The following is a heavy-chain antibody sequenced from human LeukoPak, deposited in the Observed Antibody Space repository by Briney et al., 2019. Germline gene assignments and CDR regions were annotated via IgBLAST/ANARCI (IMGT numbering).Heavy chain of an antibody. CDR1: GFTVSSNY. CDR3: AREQLEWRAFDT. J-gene: IGHJ3*02. Sequence: GGSLRLSCAASGFTVSSNYMSWVRQAPGKGLEWVSVIHLSGSAYYADSVKGRFTISRDNSKNTLYLQMNTLRAEDTAVYYCAREQLEWRAFDTWGQGTMVTVSS. D-gene: IGHD1-1*01. V-gene: IGHV3-53*01. CDR2: IHLSGSA.